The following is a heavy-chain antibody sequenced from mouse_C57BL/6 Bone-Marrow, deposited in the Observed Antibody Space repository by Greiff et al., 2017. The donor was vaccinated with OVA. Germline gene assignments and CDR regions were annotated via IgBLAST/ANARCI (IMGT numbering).Heavy chain of an antibody. CDR2: IWRGGST. J-gene: IGHJ1*03. V-gene: IGHV2-5*01. D-gene: IGHD1-1*02. Sequence: QVQLKESGPGLVQPSQSLSITCTVSGFSLTSYGVHWVRQSPGKGLEWLGVIWRGGSTDYNAAFMSRLSITKDNSKSQVFFKMNSLQADDTAIYYGAKAGGCYLWWYFDVWGTGTTVTVSS. CDR3: AKAGGCYLWWYFDV. CDR1: GFSLTSYG.